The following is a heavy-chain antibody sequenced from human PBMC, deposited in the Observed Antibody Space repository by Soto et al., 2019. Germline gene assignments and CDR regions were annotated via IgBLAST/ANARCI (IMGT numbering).Heavy chain of an antibody. Sequence: EVQLVESGGGLVQPGGSLRLSCSASGFTFSSYDMHWVRQGTGKGLEWVSAIGTTGDTYYAGSVKGRFTISRENAKNSLYLQMNRLRAGDTAIYFCARAIGPTLFDYWGQGNLVNVSS. V-gene: IGHV3-13*04. CDR3: ARAIGPTLFDY. J-gene: IGHJ4*02. D-gene: IGHD3-22*01. CDR1: GFTFSSYD. CDR2: IGTTGDT.